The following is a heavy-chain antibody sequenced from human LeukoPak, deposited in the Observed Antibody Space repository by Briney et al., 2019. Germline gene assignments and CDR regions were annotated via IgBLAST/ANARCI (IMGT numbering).Heavy chain of an antibody. Sequence: GGSLRLSCAASGFTFSSYSMNWARQAPGKGLEWVSYISSSSSTIYYADSVKGRFTISRDNAKNSLYLQMNSLRAEDTAVYYCAFLDGDPDYWGQGTLVTVSS. CDR3: AFLDGDPDY. CDR2: ISSSSSTI. D-gene: IGHD3/OR15-3a*01. J-gene: IGHJ4*02. V-gene: IGHV3-48*04. CDR1: GFTFSSYS.